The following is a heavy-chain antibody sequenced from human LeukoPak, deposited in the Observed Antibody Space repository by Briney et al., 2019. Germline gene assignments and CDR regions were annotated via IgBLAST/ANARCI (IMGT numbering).Heavy chain of an antibody. CDR1: GFTFSSHA. CDR3: AHETSLTIFGVVTNFDY. D-gene: IGHD3-3*01. CDR2: ISGNGAGT. J-gene: IGHJ4*02. Sequence: QSGGSLRLSCTPSGFTFSSHAMSWVRQAPGKGLEWVSGISGNGAGTYYGDSVKGRFTISRDNSKNTLYLQMNSLRAEDTAVYYCAHETSLTIFGVVTNFDYWGQGTLVTVSS. V-gene: IGHV3-23*02.